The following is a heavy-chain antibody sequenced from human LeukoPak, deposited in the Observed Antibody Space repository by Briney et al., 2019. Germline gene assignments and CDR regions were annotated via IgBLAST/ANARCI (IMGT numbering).Heavy chain of an antibody. CDR3: ARTTCSGGTCSVSFDS. Sequence: SQTLSLTCAISGDSVSSNSAAWNWIRQSPSRGLEWLGRTYYGSKWYNNYAVSVKSRITVNPDTSKNQFSLQLNSVTPEDTAVYYCARTTCSGGTCSVSFDSWGQGTPVTVSS. CDR2: TYYGSKWYN. D-gene: IGHD2-15*01. J-gene: IGHJ4*02. V-gene: IGHV6-1*01. CDR1: GDSVSSNSAA.